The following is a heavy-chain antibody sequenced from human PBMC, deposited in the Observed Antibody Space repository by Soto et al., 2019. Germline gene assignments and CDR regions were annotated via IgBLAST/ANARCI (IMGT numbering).Heavy chain of an antibody. V-gene: IGHV1-69*01. CDR1: GDTFSNYP. Sequence: QVQLVQSGAEVKKPGSSVKVSCKASGDTFSNYPINWVRQAPGQGLEWMGGVIPMFGTTNYAQKFQGRVTITADESTTKAYMELSSLISEDTAVYYCARGHNRASVLRCLQWLSLPRDSWGQGTLVTVSS. D-gene: IGHD3-3*01. J-gene: IGHJ4*02. CDR2: VIPMFGTT. CDR3: ARGHNRASVLRCLQWLSLPRDS.